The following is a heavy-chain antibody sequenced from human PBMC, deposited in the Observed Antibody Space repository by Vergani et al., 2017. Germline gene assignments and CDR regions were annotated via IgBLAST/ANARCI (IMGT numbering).Heavy chain of an antibody. CDR2: IIPILGIA. Sequence: QVQLVQSGADLKKPGSSVKVSCKASGVTFSSYPISWVRQAPGQGLEWMGRIIPILGIAYYAQKVQGRVTITADKSTSTAYMELSSLRSEDTAVYYCAVLELGANFDYWGQGTLVTVSS. J-gene: IGHJ4*02. CDR1: GVTFSSYP. V-gene: IGHV1-69*04. D-gene: IGHD1-26*01. CDR3: AVLELGANFDY.